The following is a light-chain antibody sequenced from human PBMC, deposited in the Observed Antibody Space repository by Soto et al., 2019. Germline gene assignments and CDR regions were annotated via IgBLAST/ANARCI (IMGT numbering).Light chain of an antibody. CDR1: QTITLNY. J-gene: IGKJ3*01. CDR2: GVS. V-gene: IGKV3-20*01. Sequence: EIVLTQSPGTLSLSPGERATLSCRASQTITLNYLAWYQQKPGQAPRLLIYGVSTRATGIPDKFSGSGSGTDFTLTISRLEPEDFAVCYCQQYGSSPFTFGPGSKVDIK. CDR3: QQYGSSPFT.